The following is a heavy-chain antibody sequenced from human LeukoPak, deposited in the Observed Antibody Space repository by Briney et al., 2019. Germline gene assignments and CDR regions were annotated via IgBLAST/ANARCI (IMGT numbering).Heavy chain of an antibody. J-gene: IGHJ6*03. V-gene: IGHV3-48*01. Sequence: GGSLRLSCAASGFTFSSYGMSWVRQAPGKGLEWVSYISSSSRTIYYADSVKGRFTISRDNAKNSLYLQMNSLRAEDTAVYYCALRGGYTSGWYMRDYYMDVWGKGTTVTVSS. CDR2: ISSSSRTI. CDR1: GFTFSSYG. CDR3: ALRGGYTSGWYMRDYYMDV. D-gene: IGHD6-19*01.